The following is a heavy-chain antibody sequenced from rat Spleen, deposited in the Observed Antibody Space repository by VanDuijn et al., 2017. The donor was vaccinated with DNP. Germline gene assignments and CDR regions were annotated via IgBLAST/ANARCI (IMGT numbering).Heavy chain of an antibody. J-gene: IGHJ2*01. CDR2: ISYDGGST. V-gene: IGHV5-7*01. CDR3: ARPDY. CDR1: GFTFSDYN. Sequence: EVQLVESGGGLVQPGRSLKLSCVASGFTFSDYNMAWVRPAPKKGLEWVTTISYDGGSTNYRDSVKGRFTVSRDNARSTLYLQMDSQRSEDTATYYCARPDYWGQGVRVTVSS.